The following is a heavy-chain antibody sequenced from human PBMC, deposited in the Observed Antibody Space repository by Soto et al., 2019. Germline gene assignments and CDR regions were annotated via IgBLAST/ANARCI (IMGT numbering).Heavy chain of an antibody. V-gene: IGHV3-74*01. CDR1: GFMFNTYW. CDR3: ARARSYNMDV. CDR2: INSDGSGI. D-gene: IGHD1-1*01. Sequence: EVQLVESGGGLVQPGGSLRLSCAASGFMFNTYWMHWVRQAPGKGLTWVSRINSDGSGINYADSVNGRFTISRDNAKNTMYLQMSSLRAEDSAVYYCARARSYNMDVWGQGTTVTVSS. J-gene: IGHJ6*02.